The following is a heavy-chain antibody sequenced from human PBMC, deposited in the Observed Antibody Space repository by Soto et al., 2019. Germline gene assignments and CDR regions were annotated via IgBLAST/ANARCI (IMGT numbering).Heavy chain of an antibody. J-gene: IGHJ4*02. Sequence: SETLSLTCAVSGGSISSGGYPWSWIRQPPGKGLEWIGYIYHTGSTYYSPSLKSRLTISVDRPKNQFSLKLSSVSAADTAVYFCARGSDYFDFWGLGTPVTVSS. CDR2: IYHTGST. CDR1: GGSISSGGYP. V-gene: IGHV4-30-2*01. CDR3: ARGSDYFDF.